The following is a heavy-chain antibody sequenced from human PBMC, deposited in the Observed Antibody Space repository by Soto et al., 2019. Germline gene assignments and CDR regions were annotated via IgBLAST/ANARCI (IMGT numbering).Heavy chain of an antibody. D-gene: IGHD3-3*01. V-gene: IGHV3-49*04. CDR2: IRSKAYGGTT. J-gene: IGHJ6*02. Sequence: GGSLRLSCTASGFTFGDYAMSWVRQAPGKGLEWVGFIRSKAYGGTTEYAASVKGRFTISRDDSKSIAYLQMNSLKTEDTAVYYCTSNDFSYYYYGMDVWGQGTTVTVSS. CDR3: TSNDFSYYYYGMDV. CDR1: GFTFGDYA.